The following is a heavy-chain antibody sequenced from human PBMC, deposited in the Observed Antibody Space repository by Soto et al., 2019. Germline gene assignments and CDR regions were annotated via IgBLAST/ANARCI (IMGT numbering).Heavy chain of an antibody. D-gene: IGHD6-19*01. CDR2: LSNDESKK. V-gene: IGHV3-30*14. Sequence: QVQLVAEGGGVVQPGRSLRLSCAASGFTFSTYAVHWVRQAPGKGLEWVSVLSNDESKKYYAASVKGRFTISRDNSNNTVYLQMNSLRAEDTAVYYCARSIAVAGLDYWGPATLVTVSS. CDR1: GFTFSTYA. J-gene: IGHJ4*01. CDR3: ARSIAVAGLDY.